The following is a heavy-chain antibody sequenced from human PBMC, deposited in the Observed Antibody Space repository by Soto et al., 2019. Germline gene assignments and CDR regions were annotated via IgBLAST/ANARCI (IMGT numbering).Heavy chain of an antibody. CDR2: INHSGST. CDR3: ARRRRYCSGGSCDDY. D-gene: IGHD2-15*01. Sequence: PSETLSLTCAVYGGSFSGYYWSWIRQPPGKGLEWIGEINHSGSTNYNPSLKSRVTISVDTSKNQFSLKLSSVTAADTAVYYCARRRRYCSGGSCDDYWGQGTLVTVSS. V-gene: IGHV4-34*01. CDR1: GGSFSGYY. J-gene: IGHJ4*02.